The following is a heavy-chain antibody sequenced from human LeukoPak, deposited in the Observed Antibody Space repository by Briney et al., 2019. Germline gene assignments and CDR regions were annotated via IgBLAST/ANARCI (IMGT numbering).Heavy chain of an antibody. CDR2: INHSGST. CDR1: GGSFSGYY. CDR3: ARESAKYSNYRCFDP. Sequence: NSSETLSLTCAVYGGSFSGYYWGWIRQPPGKGLEWIGEINHSGSTNYNPSLKSRVTISVDTSKNQFSLKRSSVTAADTAVYYCARESAKYSNYRCFDPWGQGTLVTVSS. J-gene: IGHJ5*02. D-gene: IGHD4-11*01. V-gene: IGHV4-34*01.